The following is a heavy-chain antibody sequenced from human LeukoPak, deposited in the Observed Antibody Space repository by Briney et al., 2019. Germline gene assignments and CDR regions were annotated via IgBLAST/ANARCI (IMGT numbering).Heavy chain of an antibody. CDR2: VNNNGGTT. Sequence: GGSLRLSCAASGFTFSSYWMNWVRQAPGKGLEYVAVVNNNGGTTYYADSVKGRFTISRDNSKNTLYLQMSSLRPEDTAVYYCVRGWRNMDVWGQGTTVTVSS. CDR3: VRGWRNMDV. J-gene: IGHJ6*02. D-gene: IGHD5-24*01. CDR1: GFTFSSYW. V-gene: IGHV3-64D*06.